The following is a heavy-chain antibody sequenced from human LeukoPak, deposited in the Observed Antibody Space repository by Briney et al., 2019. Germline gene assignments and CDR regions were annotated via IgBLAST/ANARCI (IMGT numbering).Heavy chain of an antibody. J-gene: IGHJ4*02. CDR1: GFTFSSYD. V-gene: IGHV3-33*01. Sequence: PGGSLRLSCAASGFTFSSYDMHWVRQAPGKGLEWVAAIWYDGSNKYYADSVKGRFTISRDNSKNTLYLQMNSLRAEDTAVYYCARPKQLWSPFFGYWGQGTLVTVSS. CDR2: IWYDGSNK. D-gene: IGHD5-18*01. CDR3: ARPKQLWSPFFGY.